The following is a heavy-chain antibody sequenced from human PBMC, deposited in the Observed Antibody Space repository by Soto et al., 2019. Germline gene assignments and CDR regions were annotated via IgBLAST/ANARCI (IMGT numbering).Heavy chain of an antibody. J-gene: IGHJ4*02. D-gene: IGHD6-13*01. CDR2: IYYSGST. Sequence: SETLSLTCTVSGGSISSSSYYWGWIRQPPGKGLEWIGSIYYSGSTYYNPSLKSRVTISVDTSKNQFSLKLSSVTAADTAVYYCARSGLEGSSWLKIFDYWGQGTLVTVSS. CDR1: GGSISSSSYY. CDR3: ARSGLEGSSWLKIFDY. V-gene: IGHV4-39*01.